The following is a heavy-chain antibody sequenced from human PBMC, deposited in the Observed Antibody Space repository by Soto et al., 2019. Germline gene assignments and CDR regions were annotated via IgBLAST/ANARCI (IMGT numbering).Heavy chain of an antibody. CDR2: ISSSSSTI. CDR3: ARDQRDYGDYGADV. V-gene: IGHV3-48*02. J-gene: IGHJ6*02. Sequence: GGSLRLSCAASGFTFSSYSMNWVRQAPGKGLEWVSYISSSSSTIYYADSVKGRFTISRDNAKNSLYLQMNSLRDEDTAVYYCARDQRDYGDYGADVWGQGTTVTVSS. D-gene: IGHD4-17*01. CDR1: GFTFSSYS.